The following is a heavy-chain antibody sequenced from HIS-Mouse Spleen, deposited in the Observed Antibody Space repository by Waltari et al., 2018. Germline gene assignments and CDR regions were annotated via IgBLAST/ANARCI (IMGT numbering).Heavy chain of an antibody. CDR2: ISYDGSNK. V-gene: IGHV3-30*18. CDR3: AKDKHHAFDY. Sequence: QVQLVESGGGVVQPGRSLRLSCAASGFTFSSYGMHWVRQAPGKGLEWGAVISYDGSNKYYADSVTGRFTISRDNSKNTLYLQMNSLRAEDTAVYYCAKDKHHAFDYWGQGTLVTVSS. J-gene: IGHJ4*02. CDR1: GFTFSSYG.